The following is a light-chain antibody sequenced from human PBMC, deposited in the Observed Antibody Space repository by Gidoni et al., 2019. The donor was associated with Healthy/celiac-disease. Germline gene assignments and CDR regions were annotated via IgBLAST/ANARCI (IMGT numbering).Light chain of an antibody. CDR3: QQSYSTPGGYT. Sequence: DIQMTQSPSSLSASLGDRVTITCRASQSISSYLNWYQQKPGKAPKLLIYAASSLQSGVPSRFSGSGSGTDFTLTISSLQPEDFATYYCQQSYSTPGGYTFGQGTKLEIK. CDR1: QSISSY. CDR2: AAS. V-gene: IGKV1-39*01. J-gene: IGKJ2*01.